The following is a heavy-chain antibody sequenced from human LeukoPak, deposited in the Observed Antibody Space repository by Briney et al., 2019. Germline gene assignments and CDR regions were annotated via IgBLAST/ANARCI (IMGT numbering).Heavy chain of an antibody. Sequence: SETLSLTCAVYGGSFSGYYWSWIRQPPGKGLEWIGEINHSGSTNYNPSLKSRVTISVDTSKNQFSLKLSSVTAADTAVYYCARGGYYYGSGSYSDDNWFDPWGQGTLVTVSS. CDR1: GGSFSGYY. D-gene: IGHD3-10*01. CDR2: INHSGST. J-gene: IGHJ5*02. CDR3: ARGGYYYGSGSYSDDNWFDP. V-gene: IGHV4-34*01.